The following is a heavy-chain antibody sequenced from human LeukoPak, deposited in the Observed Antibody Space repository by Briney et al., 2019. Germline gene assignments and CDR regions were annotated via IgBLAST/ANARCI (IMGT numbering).Heavy chain of an antibody. CDR3: ASGRTEDKSDY. J-gene: IGHJ4*02. V-gene: IGHV4-59*01. D-gene: IGHD1-26*01. CDR1: GGSISSYY. CDR2: IYYSGST. Sequence: PSETLSLTCTVSGGSISSYYWSWIRQPPGKGLEWIGYIYYSGSTNYNPSLKSRVTISVDTSKNQFSLKLSSVPAADTAVYYCASGRTEDKSDYWGQGTLVTVSS.